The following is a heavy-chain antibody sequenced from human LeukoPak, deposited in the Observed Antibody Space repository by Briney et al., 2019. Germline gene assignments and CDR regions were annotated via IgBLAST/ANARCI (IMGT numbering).Heavy chain of an antibody. J-gene: IGHJ3*02. CDR1: GGSFSAYY. V-gene: IGHV4-34*01. CDR2: INHSGST. Sequence: SETLSLTCAVYGGSFSAYYWSWIRQPPGKGLEWIGEINHSGSTNYNPSLKSRVTISVDTSKNQFSLKLSSVTAADTAVYYCAREESWSGSYGAFDIWGQGTMVTVSS. D-gene: IGHD1-26*01. CDR3: AREESWSGSYGAFDI.